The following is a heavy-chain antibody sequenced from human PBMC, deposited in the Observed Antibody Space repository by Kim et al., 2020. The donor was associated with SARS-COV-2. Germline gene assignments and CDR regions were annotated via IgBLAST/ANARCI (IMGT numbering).Heavy chain of an antibody. CDR3: AKDLYSSGWNHYYYYVWTS. V-gene: IGHV3-30*18. CDR2: ISYDGSNK. CDR1: GFTFSSYG. J-gene: IGHJ6*02. Sequence: GGSLRLSCAASGFTFSSYGMHWVRQAPGKGLEWVAVISYDGSNKYYADSVKGRFTISRDNSKNTLYLQMNSLRAEDTAVYYCAKDLYSSGWNHYYYYVWTSGAKGPRSPSP. D-gene: IGHD6-19*01.